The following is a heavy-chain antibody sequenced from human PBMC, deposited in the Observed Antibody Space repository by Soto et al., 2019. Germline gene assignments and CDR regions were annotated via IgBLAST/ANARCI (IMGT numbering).Heavy chain of an antibody. CDR3: ARHEGNGNVWPLDY. V-gene: IGHV4-38-2*02. J-gene: IGHJ4*02. Sequence: KTSETLSLTCTVSGYSISSGSYWAWIRQPPGKGPEWIASIYHGGTTFYNPSLKSRITISVDTSNNQFSLKLTSVTAADTAVYYCARHEGNGNVWPLDYWGQGILVTVSS. CDR2: IYHGGTT. CDR1: GYSISSGSY. D-gene: IGHD2-8*01.